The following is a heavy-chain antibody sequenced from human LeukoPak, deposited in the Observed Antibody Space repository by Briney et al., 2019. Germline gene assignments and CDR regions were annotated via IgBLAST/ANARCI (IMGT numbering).Heavy chain of an antibody. J-gene: IGHJ4*02. CDR3: ARDQISSSLYKEPLDY. Sequence: GGSLRLSCEASRFSFSDYSMTWIRQAPGKGLEWVSYISSTSSYTDYADSVKDRFTISRDNARNSLYLQMNSLRDEDTAVYYCARDQISSSLYKEPLDYWGQGTLVAVSS. CDR1: RFSFSDYS. V-gene: IGHV3-11*06. CDR2: ISSTSSYT. D-gene: IGHD6-13*01.